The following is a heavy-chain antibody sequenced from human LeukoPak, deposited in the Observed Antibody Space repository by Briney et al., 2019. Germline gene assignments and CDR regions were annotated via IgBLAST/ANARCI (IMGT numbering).Heavy chain of an antibody. Sequence: GGSLRLSCAASGFTFSTYWMHWVRQAPGKGLEWVAVIWYDGSNKYYADSVKGRFAISRDNSKNTLYLQMNSLRAEDTAVYYCAREEGVAVAGIFGYWGQGTLVTVSS. V-gene: IGHV3-33*08. J-gene: IGHJ4*02. CDR3: AREEGVAVAGIFGY. CDR1: GFTFSTYW. D-gene: IGHD6-19*01. CDR2: IWYDGSNK.